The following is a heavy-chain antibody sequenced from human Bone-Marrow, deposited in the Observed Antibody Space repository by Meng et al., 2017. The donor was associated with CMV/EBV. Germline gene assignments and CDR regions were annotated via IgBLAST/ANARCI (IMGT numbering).Heavy chain of an antibody. CDR3: ARDLSEVLASDI. J-gene: IGHJ3*02. CDR1: GFTFSSYS. Sequence: GESLKISCAASGFTFSSYSMNWVRQAPGKGLEWVSSISSSSSYIYYADSVKGRFTISRDNAKNSLYLQMNSLRAEDTAVYYCARDLSEVLASDIWGQGTMVTVSS. V-gene: IGHV3-21*01. CDR2: ISSSSSYI. D-gene: IGHD4/OR15-4a*01.